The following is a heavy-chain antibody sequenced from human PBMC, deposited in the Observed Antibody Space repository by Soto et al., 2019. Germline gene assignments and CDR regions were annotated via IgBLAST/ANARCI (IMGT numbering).Heavy chain of an antibody. Sequence: QVQLVQSGAEVRKPGSSVRVSCKVSGGRFSTYAFNWVRQAPGQGLEWLGGIITFFGAAMYAQKFQGRVTITADEFTTTAYMELSCLRSEDTAVYSCARGGKERFRGSGMDVWGQGTTVTVSS. V-gene: IGHV1-69*01. CDR1: GGRFSTYA. D-gene: IGHD1-1*01. J-gene: IGHJ6*02. CDR2: IITFFGAA. CDR3: ARGGKERFRGSGMDV.